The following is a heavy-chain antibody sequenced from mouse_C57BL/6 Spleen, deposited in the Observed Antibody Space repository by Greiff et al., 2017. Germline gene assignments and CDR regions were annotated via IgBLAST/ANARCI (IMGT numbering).Heavy chain of an antibody. Sequence: EVKLVESGGGLVKPGGSLKLSCAASGFTFSSYAMSWVRQTPEKRLEWVATISDGGSYTYYPDNVKGRFTISRDNAKNNLYLQMSHLKSEDTAMYYCARDRGTGTWGYYFDYWGQGTTLTVSS. CDR1: GFTFSSYA. CDR3: ARDRGTGTWGYYFDY. V-gene: IGHV5-4*01. CDR2: ISDGGSYT. J-gene: IGHJ2*01. D-gene: IGHD4-1*01.